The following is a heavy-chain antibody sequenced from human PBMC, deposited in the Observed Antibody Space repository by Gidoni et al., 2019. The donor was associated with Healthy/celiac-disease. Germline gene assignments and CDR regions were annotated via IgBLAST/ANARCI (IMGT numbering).Heavy chain of an antibody. CDR2: INPNRGGT. CDR3: ARGYGSGSYLPDY. D-gene: IGHD3-10*01. J-gene: IGHJ4*02. Sequence: QVQLVQSGAEVKMPGAYVKVSCKASGYTFTGYYRHWVRQAPGQGLEWRGWINPNRGGTNYAQKFQGWVTMTRDTSISTAYMELSRRRSDDTAVYYCARGYGSGSYLPDYWGQGTLVTVSS. V-gene: IGHV1-2*04. CDR1: GYTFTGYY.